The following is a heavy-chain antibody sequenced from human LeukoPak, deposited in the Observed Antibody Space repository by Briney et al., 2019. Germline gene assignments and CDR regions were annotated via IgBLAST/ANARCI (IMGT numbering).Heavy chain of an antibody. J-gene: IGHJ5*02. V-gene: IGHV1-2*06. CDR3: ASDRGRIAVAGSLAWFDP. CDR2: INPNSGGT. CDR1: GYTFTGYY. D-gene: IGHD6-19*01. Sequence: ASVKVSCKASGYTFTGYYMHWVRQAPGQGLEWMGRINPNSGGTNYAQKFQGRVTMTRDTSISTAYMELSRLRSDDTAVYYCASDRGRIAVAGSLAWFDPWGQGTLVTVSS.